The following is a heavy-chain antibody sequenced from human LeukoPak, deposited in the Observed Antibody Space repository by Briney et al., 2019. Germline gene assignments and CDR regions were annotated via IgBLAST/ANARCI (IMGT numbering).Heavy chain of an antibody. V-gene: IGHV3-23*01. D-gene: IGHD2-2*01. Sequence: GGSLRLSCAASGFTFSSYAMSWVRQAPGKGLEWVSAISGSGGSTYYADSVKGRFTISRDNSKNTLYLQMNSLRAEDTAVYYCAKRQDIVVVPAGDNWFDPWGQGTLVTVSS. CDR2: ISGSGGST. J-gene: IGHJ5*02. CDR1: GFTFSSYA. CDR3: AKRQDIVVVPAGDNWFDP.